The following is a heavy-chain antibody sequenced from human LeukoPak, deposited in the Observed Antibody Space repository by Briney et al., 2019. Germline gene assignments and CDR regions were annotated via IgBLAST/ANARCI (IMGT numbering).Heavy chain of an antibody. J-gene: IGHJ3*02. D-gene: IGHD3-10*01. Sequence: GGSLRLSCAASGFTFSHYWMSWVRQAPGKGLEWVANIKQDGSEKNYVDSVKGRFTISRDNARNLLFLQMNGLRAEDTAVYYCARGRSITLLRGVTMSDGFDIWGQGAMVAVSS. CDR3: ARGRSITLLRGVTMSDGFDI. CDR1: GFTFSHYW. CDR2: IKQDGSEK. V-gene: IGHV3-7*02.